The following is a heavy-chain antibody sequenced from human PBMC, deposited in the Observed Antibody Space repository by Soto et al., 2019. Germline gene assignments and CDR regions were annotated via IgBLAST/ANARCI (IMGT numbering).Heavy chain of an antibody. CDR3: ARWFTYGNFDYFDD. Sequence: PGGSLRLSCAASGFTFNTYWMHWFRQAPGKGLVWVSRINSGGGTTTYADSVKGRFTISRDNAKNTLYLQMNGLRAEDTAIYYCARWFTYGNFDYFDDWGQGTQVTVSS. D-gene: IGHD3-10*01. CDR1: GFTFNTYW. J-gene: IGHJ4*02. V-gene: IGHV3-74*01. CDR2: INSGGGTT.